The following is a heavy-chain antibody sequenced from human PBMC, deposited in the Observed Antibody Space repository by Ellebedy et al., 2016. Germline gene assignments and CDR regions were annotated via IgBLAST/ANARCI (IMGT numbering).Heavy chain of an antibody. CDR3: ARNDYDSSGYYSPAFDY. D-gene: IGHD3-22*01. J-gene: IGHJ4*02. V-gene: IGHV4-38-2*02. CDR2: IYHSGST. Sequence: GSLRLXXTVSGYSISSGYYWGWIRQPPGKGLEWIGSIYHSGSTYYNPSLKSRVTISVDTSKNQFSMKLSSVTAADTAVYYCARNDYDSSGYYSPAFDYWGQGTLVTVSS. CDR1: GYSISSGYY.